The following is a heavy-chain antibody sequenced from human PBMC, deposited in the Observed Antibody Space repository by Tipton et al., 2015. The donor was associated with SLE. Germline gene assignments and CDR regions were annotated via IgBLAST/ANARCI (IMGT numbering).Heavy chain of an antibody. Sequence: TLSLTCAVYGASFSGNYWSWIRQPPGKGLEWIGEINHDGSTNYNPSLESRVAISVDTSKNQISLKVTSVTAADTAVYWCARSRVYYNYMDVWGKGTTVTVS. CDR2: INHDGST. V-gene: IGHV4-34*01. J-gene: IGHJ6*03. CDR1: GASFSGNY. CDR3: ARSRVYYNYMDV.